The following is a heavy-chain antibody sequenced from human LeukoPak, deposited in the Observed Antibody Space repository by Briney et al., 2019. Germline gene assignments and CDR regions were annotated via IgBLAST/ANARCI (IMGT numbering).Heavy chain of an antibody. J-gene: IGHJ4*02. V-gene: IGHV3-23*01. Sequence: GGTLRLSCAASGFTFSSYGMSWVRQAPGKGLEWVSSISNSGGSTYHADSVKGRFTISRDNSKNTLYLQMNSLRAEDTAVYYCAKDPTAMIIVVTASGEEYWGQGTLVTVSS. CDR2: ISNSGGST. CDR3: AKDPTAMIIVVTASGEEY. CDR1: GFTFSSYG. D-gene: IGHD3-22*01.